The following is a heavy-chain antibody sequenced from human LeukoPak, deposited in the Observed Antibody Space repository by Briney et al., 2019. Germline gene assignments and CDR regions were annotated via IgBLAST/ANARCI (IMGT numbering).Heavy chain of an antibody. CDR2: IYDSGST. Sequence: SQTLSLTCTVSGGHISRGGYYWSWLRQPPGKGLEWIGYIYDSGSTYYTPSLKSRVTISVDWTKNQFSLKLSSVTAADAAVYYWASSPRGIWGQGTRVTVSS. CDR3: ASSPRGI. CDR1: GGHISRGGYY. V-gene: IGHV4-30-2*01. J-gene: IGHJ3*02.